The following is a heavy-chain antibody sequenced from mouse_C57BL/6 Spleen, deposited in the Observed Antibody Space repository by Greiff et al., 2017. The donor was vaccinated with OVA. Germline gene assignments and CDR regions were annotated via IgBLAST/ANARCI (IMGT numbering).Heavy chain of an antibody. CDR1: GYTFTDYY. Sequence: QVQLQQSGAELVRPGASVKLSCKASGYTFTDYYINWVKQRPGQGLEWIARIYPGSGNTYYNEKFKGKATLTAEKSSSTAYMQLSSLTSEDSAVYFCARDGIYYGNLPWFAYWGQGTLVTVSA. D-gene: IGHD2-1*01. CDR2: IYPGSGNT. CDR3: ARDGIYYGNLPWFAY. V-gene: IGHV1-76*01. J-gene: IGHJ3*01.